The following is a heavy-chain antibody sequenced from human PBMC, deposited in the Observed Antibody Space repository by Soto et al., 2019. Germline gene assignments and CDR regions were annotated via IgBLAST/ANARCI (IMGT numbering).Heavy chain of an antibody. D-gene: IGHD2-15*01. CDR3: ARSQGGSSSLDIYYYYYYGMDV. J-gene: IGHJ6*02. Sequence: QVQLVQFGAEVKKPGSSVKVSCKAPGGTFSSYAISWVRQAPGQGLEWMGGIIPIFGTAKYAQKFQGRVTITADESTSTGYMELSSLRSEDTPVYYCARSQGGSSSLDIYYYYYYGMDVWGQGTTVTVSS. CDR2: IIPIFGTA. V-gene: IGHV1-69*01. CDR1: GGTFSSYA.